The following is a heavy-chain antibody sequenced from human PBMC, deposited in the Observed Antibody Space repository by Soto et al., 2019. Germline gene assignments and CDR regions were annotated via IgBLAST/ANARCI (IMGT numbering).Heavy chain of an antibody. V-gene: IGHV2-5*02. Sequence: QITLNESGPTLVKPTQTLTLTCTFSGFSLSSTRMAVGWIRQPPGKALEWLALIYWDDDKRYSPFLKSRLTITNDTSKNQVVLTMSNMDPVDTARYYCAHIVVAGLGYYFDYWGQGNLVTVSS. J-gene: IGHJ4*02. CDR1: GFSLSSTRMA. CDR3: AHIVVAGLGYYFDY. D-gene: IGHD6-19*01. CDR2: IYWDDDK.